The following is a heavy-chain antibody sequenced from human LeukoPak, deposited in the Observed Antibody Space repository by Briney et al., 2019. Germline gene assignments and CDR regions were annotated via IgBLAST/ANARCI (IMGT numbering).Heavy chain of an antibody. V-gene: IGHV1-24*01. Sequence: ASVKVSCKVSGYTLTELSMHWVRQAPGEGLEWMGGFDPEDGETIYAQKFQSRVTMTEDTSTDTAYMELSSLRSEDTAVYYCATFGYCTNGVCSTLDYWGQGTLVTVSS. J-gene: IGHJ4*02. CDR1: GYTLTELS. CDR3: ATFGYCTNGVCSTLDY. CDR2: FDPEDGET. D-gene: IGHD2-8*01.